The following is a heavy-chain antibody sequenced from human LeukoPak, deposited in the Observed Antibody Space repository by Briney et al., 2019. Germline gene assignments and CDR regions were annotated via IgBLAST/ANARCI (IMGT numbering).Heavy chain of an antibody. CDR2: ITSDGSST. J-gene: IGHJ4*02. CDR1: GFTFNTYW. V-gene: IGHV3-74*03. CDR3: VRDNFGVDY. Sequence: GGSLRLSCAASGFTFNTYWMQWVRQAPGKGLVWLSHITSDGSSTSYADSVKGRFTTSRDNAKNTLYLQMNSLRAEDTAVYYCVRDNFGVDYWGQGTLVTVSS. D-gene: IGHD3-16*01.